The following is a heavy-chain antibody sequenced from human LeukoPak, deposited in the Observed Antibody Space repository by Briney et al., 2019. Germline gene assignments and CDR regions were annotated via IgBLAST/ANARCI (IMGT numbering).Heavy chain of an antibody. CDR3: ARVRDGYNDAYDI. CDR2: IKPSGGDT. Sequence: ASVKVSCKTSGYTFTDYNLHWVRQAPAQRLEWMGIIKPSGGDTSYAQTFQGRVFMTRDTSTSTVYMELSSLKSEDTAVYYCARVRDGYNDAYDIWGQGTMVTVSS. V-gene: IGHV1-46*01. CDR1: GYTFTDYN. D-gene: IGHD5-24*01. J-gene: IGHJ3*02.